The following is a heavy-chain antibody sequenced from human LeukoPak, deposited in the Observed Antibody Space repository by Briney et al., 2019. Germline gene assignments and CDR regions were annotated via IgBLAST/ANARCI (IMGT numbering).Heavy chain of an antibody. J-gene: IGHJ4*02. Sequence: SETLSLTCAVYGGSFSGYYWSWIRQPPVKGLEWIGEINHSGSTNYNPSLKSRVTISVDTSKNQFSLKLSSVTAADTAVYYCASLSITGTAADYWGQGTLVTVSS. CDR2: INHSGST. CDR1: GGSFSGYY. D-gene: IGHD1-7*01. V-gene: IGHV4-34*01. CDR3: ASLSITGTAADY.